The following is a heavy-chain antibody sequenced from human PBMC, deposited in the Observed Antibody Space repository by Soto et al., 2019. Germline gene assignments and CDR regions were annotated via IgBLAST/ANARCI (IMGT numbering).Heavy chain of an antibody. CDR1: GFTFINAW. J-gene: IGHJ3*02. D-gene: IGHD2-2*01. V-gene: IGHV3-15*07. CDR2: IKSNTDGGTT. Sequence: PGGSLRLSCAASGFTFINAWMNWVRQAPGKGLEWVGRIKSNTDGGTTDYAAPVKGRFTISRDDSKSTLYLQMNSLKTEDTAVYYCNTDPGTWDIVVVPAAMTYAFDIWGQGTMVTVSS. CDR3: NTDPGTWDIVVVPAAMTYAFDI.